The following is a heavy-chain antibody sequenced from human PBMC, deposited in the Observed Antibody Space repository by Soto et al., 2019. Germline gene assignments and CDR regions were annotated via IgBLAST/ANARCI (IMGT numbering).Heavy chain of an antibody. CDR3: ARSIHDFWSGYPQGFFDY. D-gene: IGHD3-3*01. Sequence: EVQLVESGGGLVQPGGSLRLSCEASGFTFSTHAMHWVRQAPGKGLEYISGISSNGGSTFYADSVQGRFTISRDNSKNTLYLQVGSLRAEDMAVYYCARSIHDFWSGYPQGFFDYWGQGTLVTVSS. CDR2: ISSNGGST. CDR1: GFTFSTHA. J-gene: IGHJ4*02. V-gene: IGHV3-64*07.